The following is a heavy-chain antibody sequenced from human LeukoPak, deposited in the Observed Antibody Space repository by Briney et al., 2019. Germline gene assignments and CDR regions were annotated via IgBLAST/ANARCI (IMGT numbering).Heavy chain of an antibody. V-gene: IGHV4-39*01. CDR1: GGSISSSSYY. Sequence: PSETLSLTCTVSGGSISSSSYYWGWIRQPPGKGLEWIGSIYYSGSTYYNPSLKSRVTISVDTSKNQFSLKLSSATAADTAVYYCARQPRTPMWFDPWGQGTLVTVSS. J-gene: IGHJ5*02. D-gene: IGHD2-2*01. CDR2: IYYSGST. CDR3: ARQPRTPMWFDP.